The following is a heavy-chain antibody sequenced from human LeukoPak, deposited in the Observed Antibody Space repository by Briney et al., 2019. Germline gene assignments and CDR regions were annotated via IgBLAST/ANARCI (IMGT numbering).Heavy chain of an antibody. CDR1: GFTFSSYA. J-gene: IGHJ2*01. V-gene: IGHV3-23*01. Sequence: PGGSLRLSCAASGFTFSSYARSWVRQAPGKGLEWVSAISGSGGSTYYADSVKGRFTISRDNSKNTLYLQMNSLRAEDTAVYYCAKDLTVTEDWYFDLWGRGTLVTVSS. D-gene: IGHD4-17*01. CDR3: AKDLTVTEDWYFDL. CDR2: ISGSGGST.